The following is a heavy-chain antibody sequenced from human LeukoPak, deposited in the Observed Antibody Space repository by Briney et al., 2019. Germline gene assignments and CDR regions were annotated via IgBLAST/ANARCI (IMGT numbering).Heavy chain of an antibody. V-gene: IGHV3-21*01. CDR1: GFTFSSYS. CDR2: ISSSSSYI. D-gene: IGHD3-22*01. Sequence: GGSLRLSRAASGFTFSSYSMSWVRQDPGKGLEWVSSISSSSSYIYYADSVKGRFTISRDNAKNSLYLQMNSLRAEDTAVYYCARGPWEYYYVSSEHWGQGTLVTVSS. J-gene: IGHJ4*02. CDR3: ARGPWEYYYVSSEH.